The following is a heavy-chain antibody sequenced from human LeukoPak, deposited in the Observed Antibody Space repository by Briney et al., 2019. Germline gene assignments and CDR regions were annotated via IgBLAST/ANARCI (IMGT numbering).Heavy chain of an antibody. CDR2: IYYSGST. Sequence: PSETLSLTCTVSGGSISSYYWSWIRQPPGKGLEWIGYIYYSGSTNYNPSLKSRVTISVNTSKNQFSLKLSSVTAADTAVYYCARVVGATTGHYFDYWGQGTLVTVSS. J-gene: IGHJ4*02. V-gene: IGHV4-59*01. CDR1: GGSISSYY. D-gene: IGHD1-26*01. CDR3: ARVVGATTGHYFDY.